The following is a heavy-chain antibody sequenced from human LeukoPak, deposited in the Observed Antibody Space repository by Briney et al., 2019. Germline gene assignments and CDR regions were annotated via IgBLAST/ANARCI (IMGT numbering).Heavy chain of an antibody. CDR2: INHSGST. Sequence: SETLSLTCAVYGGSFSGYYWSWIRQPPGKGLEWIGEINHSGSTNYNPSLKSRVTISVDTSKNQFSLKLSSVTAADTPVYYCARGSYSSGWYDYWGQGTLVTVSS. CDR3: ARGSYSSGWYDY. D-gene: IGHD6-19*01. J-gene: IGHJ4*02. V-gene: IGHV4-34*01. CDR1: GGSFSGYY.